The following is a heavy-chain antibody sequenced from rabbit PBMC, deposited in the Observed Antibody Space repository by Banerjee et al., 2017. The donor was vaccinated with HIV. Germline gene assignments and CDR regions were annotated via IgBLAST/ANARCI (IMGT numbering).Heavy chain of an antibody. CDR2: IVTGSGST. V-gene: IGHV1S40*01. J-gene: IGHJ4*01. CDR3: ARGYTYGYAFNL. D-gene: IGHD6-1*01. Sequence: QSLEESGGDLVKPGASLTLTCTASGFSFSSSYYMCWVRQAPGKGLDWIGCIVTGSGSTYCASWAKGRFTITKSSSTTETLNMTSLTAADTAAYFCARGYTYGYAFNLWGPGTLVTVS. CDR1: GFSFSSSYY.